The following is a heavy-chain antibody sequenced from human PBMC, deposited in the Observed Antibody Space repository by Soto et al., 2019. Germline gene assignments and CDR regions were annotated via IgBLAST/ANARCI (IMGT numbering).Heavy chain of an antibody. V-gene: IGHV4-39*01. Sequence: SETLSLTCTVSGGSVTNSSYYWGWIRQSPGKGLEWIGSVYYRGRSYSKSSVKSRVTISVDTSKNRFSLSLNSVTASDTAVYFCVSQRTTVPTQAYFDYWGPGALVTGSS. CDR1: GGSVTNSSYY. CDR3: VSQRTTVPTQAYFDY. J-gene: IGHJ4*02. CDR2: VYYRGRS. D-gene: IGHD4-17*01.